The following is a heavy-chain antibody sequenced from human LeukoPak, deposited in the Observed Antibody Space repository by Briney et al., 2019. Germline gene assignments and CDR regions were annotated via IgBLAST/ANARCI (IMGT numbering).Heavy chain of an antibody. CDR2: ISYDGSNK. CDR3: AREPTVESYYYYMGV. J-gene: IGHJ6*03. D-gene: IGHD4-11*01. V-gene: IGHV3-30*04. CDR1: GFTFSSYA. Sequence: GGSLRLSCAASGFTFSSYAMHWVRQAPGKGLEWVAVISYDGSNKYYADSVKGRFTISRDNSKNTLYLQMNSLRAEDTAVYYCAREPTVESYYYYMGVWGKGTTVTISS.